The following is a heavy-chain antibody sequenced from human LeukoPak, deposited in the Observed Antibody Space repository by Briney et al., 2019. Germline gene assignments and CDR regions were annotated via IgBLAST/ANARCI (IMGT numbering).Heavy chain of an antibody. J-gene: IGHJ3*02. Sequence: GGSLRLSCAASGFTFSSYWMSWVRQVPGKGLEWVANIKQDGSEKDYLDSVKGRFTISRDNAKNSLYLQMNSLRVEDTAVYYCAKIMVLRGAFDIWGQGTMVTVSS. CDR1: GFTFSSYW. CDR3: AKIMVLRGAFDI. V-gene: IGHV3-7*01. CDR2: IKQDGSEK. D-gene: IGHD3-10*01.